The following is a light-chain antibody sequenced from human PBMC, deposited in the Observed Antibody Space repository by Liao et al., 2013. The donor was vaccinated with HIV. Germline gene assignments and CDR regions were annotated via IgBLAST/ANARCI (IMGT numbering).Light chain of an antibody. CDR3: QAWDNSLYV. V-gene: IGLV3-1*01. J-gene: IGLJ1*01. CDR2: QDS. Sequence: SFELTQPPSVSVSPGQTASITCSGNHLGDRYVSWYQQRPGQSPVLVIYQDSKRPSGIHERFSGSNSGNTATLTIRGTQAMDEADYYCQAWDNSLYVFGTGTKVTVL. CDR1: HLGDRY.